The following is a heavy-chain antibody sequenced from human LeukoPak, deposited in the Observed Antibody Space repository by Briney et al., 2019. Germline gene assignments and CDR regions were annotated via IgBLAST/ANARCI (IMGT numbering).Heavy chain of an antibody. CDR2: ISDSADST. CDR3: AKLPDTYYFDY. CDR1: GFTFSSYG. D-gene: IGHD5-18*01. Sequence: TGGSLRLSCAASGFTFSSYGMSWVRQAPGKGLEWVSAISDSADSTYYADSVKGRFTISRDNSKNTLYLQMNSLRAEDTAVYYCAKLPDTYYFDYWGQGTLVTVSS. V-gene: IGHV3-23*01. J-gene: IGHJ4*02.